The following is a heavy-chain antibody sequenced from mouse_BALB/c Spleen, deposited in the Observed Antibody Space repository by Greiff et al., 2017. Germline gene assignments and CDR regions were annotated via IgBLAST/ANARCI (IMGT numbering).Heavy chain of an antibody. CDR1: GFTFSSYW. D-gene: IGHD2-4*01. CDR2: IRLKSDNYAT. Sequence: EVKVEESGGGLVQPGGSMKLSCVASGFTFSSYWMSWVRQSPEKGLEWVAEIRLKSDNYATHYAESVKGKFTISRDDSKSRLYLQMNSLRAEDTGIYYCTSTMITSYYAMDYWGQGTSVTVSS. CDR3: TSTMITSYYAMDY. V-gene: IGHV6-6*02. J-gene: IGHJ4*01.